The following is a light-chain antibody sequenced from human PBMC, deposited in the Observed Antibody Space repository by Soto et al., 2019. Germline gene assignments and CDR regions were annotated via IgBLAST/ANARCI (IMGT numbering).Light chain of an antibody. J-gene: IGKJ3*01. V-gene: IGKV3-11*01. CDR3: QQRSDWPPLT. CDR2: DAS. CDR1: QSVGSN. Sequence: EIVLTQSPATLYLSPGERATLSCRASQSVGSNLAWYQQKPGQAPRLLIYDASNRATGIPARFSGSGSGTDFTLTISSLEPEDFAVYYCQQRSDWPPLTFGPGTIVDIK.